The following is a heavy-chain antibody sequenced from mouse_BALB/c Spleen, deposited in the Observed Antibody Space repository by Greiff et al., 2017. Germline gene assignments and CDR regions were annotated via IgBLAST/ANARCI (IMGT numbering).Heavy chain of an antibody. CDR1: GYTFTSYV. Sequence: VQLQQSGPELVKPGASVKMSCKASGYTFTSYVMHWVKQKPGQGLEWIGYINPYNDGTKYNEKFKGKATLTSDKSSSTAYMELSSLTSEDSAVYYCARGGGYDYDGPLYAMDYWGQGTSVTVSS. V-gene: IGHV1-14*01. J-gene: IGHJ4*01. CDR2: INPYNDGT. CDR3: ARGGGYDYDGPLYAMDY. D-gene: IGHD2-4*01.